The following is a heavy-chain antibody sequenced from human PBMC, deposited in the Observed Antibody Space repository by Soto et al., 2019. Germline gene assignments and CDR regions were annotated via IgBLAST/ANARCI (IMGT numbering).Heavy chain of an antibody. Sequence: EVQLLESGGGLVQPGGSLRLSCAASGFTFSSYDMSWVRQAPGKGLEWVSGISGSGGSTYYPDSVKGRFTIYRYKSKNTLYLQMNSLRAADTAEYYCAKGGWEWYWGQGTLVTVSS. J-gene: IGHJ4*02. CDR2: ISGSGGST. V-gene: IGHV3-23*01. CDR3: AKGGWEWY. D-gene: IGHD3-3*01. CDR1: GFTFSSYD.